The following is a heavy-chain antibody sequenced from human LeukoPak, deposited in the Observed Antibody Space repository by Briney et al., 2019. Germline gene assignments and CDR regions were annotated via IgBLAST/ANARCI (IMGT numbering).Heavy chain of an antibody. V-gene: IGHV4-39*07. CDR2: IYSGGST. CDR1: GGSISSRHFY. J-gene: IGHJ3*02. CDR3: ARDVRVRVSSNGFDI. Sequence: PSETLSLTCTVSGGSISSRHFYWAWIRQPPGVGLEWIASIYSGGSTYKNPSLESRLTISVDTSKNHFSLNLTSVTAADTALYYCARDVRVRVSSNGFDIWGHGTKVTVSS. D-gene: IGHD2/OR15-2a*01.